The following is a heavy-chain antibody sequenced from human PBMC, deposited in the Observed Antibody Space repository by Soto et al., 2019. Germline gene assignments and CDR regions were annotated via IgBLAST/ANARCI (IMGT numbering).Heavy chain of an antibody. CDR2: ISSRSSSI. J-gene: IGHJ4*02. V-gene: IGHV3-11*01. Sequence: QVQLVESGGGLVKPGGSLRLSCAASGFTFSDYYMSWIRQAPGKGLEWVSYISSRSSSIFYADSVKGRFTISRDNVKNSLYLQTNSLRAEYTAVYYCASGTNGAFFVYWGQGILVTVSS. CDR3: ASGTNGAFFVY. CDR1: GFTFSDYY. D-gene: IGHD2-8*01.